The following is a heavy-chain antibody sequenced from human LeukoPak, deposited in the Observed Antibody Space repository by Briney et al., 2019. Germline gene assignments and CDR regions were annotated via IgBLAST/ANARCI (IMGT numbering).Heavy chain of an antibody. CDR3: VRGEATAVIPGCDY. Sequence: HPGGSLRLACAASGFTFSDYSMNGVRHAPGKGLQWVSYISSGGSTIYYADSVKGRFTISRDNAKNSLYLQMNSLRDEDTAVFYCVRGEATAVIPGCDYWGQGILVTVSS. D-gene: IGHD2-2*01. CDR1: GFTFSDYS. V-gene: IGHV3-48*02. J-gene: IGHJ4*02. CDR2: ISSGGSTI.